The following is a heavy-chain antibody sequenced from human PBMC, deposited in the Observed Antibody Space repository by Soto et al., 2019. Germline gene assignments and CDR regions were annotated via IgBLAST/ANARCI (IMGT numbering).Heavy chain of an antibody. V-gene: IGHV3-30*02. J-gene: IGHJ4*02. CDR3: AKGGYYDILTGAPFDS. Sequence: DSVKDRFTISRDNSKNTLYLQMNSLRAEDSAVYYCAKGGYYDILTGAPFDSWGQGTLVTVSS. D-gene: IGHD3-9*01.